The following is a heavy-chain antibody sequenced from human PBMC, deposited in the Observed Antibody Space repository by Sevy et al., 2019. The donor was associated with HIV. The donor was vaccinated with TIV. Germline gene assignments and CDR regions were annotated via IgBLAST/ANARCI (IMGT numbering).Heavy chain of an antibody. D-gene: IGHD6-13*01. J-gene: IGHJ4*02. V-gene: IGHV4-61*01. CDR2: ISYIGST. Sequence: PSETLSLTCTVSGGSLSSGSYYWSWIRQPPGKGLEWIGYISYIGSTNYNPSLKSRVTISVDTSKNQLSLRLTSVTAADTAVYYCVRDRIAAAGGYFDNWGQGTLVTVSS. CDR3: VRDRIAAAGGYFDN. CDR1: GGSLSSGSYY.